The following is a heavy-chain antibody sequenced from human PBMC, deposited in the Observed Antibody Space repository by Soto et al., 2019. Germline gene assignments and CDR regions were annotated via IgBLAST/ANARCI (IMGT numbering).Heavy chain of an antibody. CDR2: ISAYNGNT. CDR1: GYTFTSYG. D-gene: IGHD3-16*01. V-gene: IGHV1-18*01. Sequence: ASVKVSCKASGYTFTSYGISWVRQAPGQGLEWMGWISAYNGNTNYAQKFQGRVTMTTDTSTSTAYMELRSLRSDDTAVYYCARDIFWGSFGQSNWLDPSGQGTLVTVSS. CDR3: ARDIFWGSFGQSNWLDP. J-gene: IGHJ5*02.